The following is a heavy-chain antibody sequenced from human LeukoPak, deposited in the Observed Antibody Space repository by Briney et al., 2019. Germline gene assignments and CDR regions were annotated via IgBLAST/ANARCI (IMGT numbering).Heavy chain of an antibody. CDR2: INHSGST. CDR1: GGSFSGYY. D-gene: IGHD6-6*01. CDR3: ARGSSHSSSSGRRSYYYYGMDV. V-gene: IGHV4-34*01. Sequence: SETLSLTCAVYGGSFSGYYWSWISQPPGKGLEWIGEINHSGSTNYNPSLKSRVTISVDTSKNQFSLKLSSVTAADTAVYYCARGSSHSSSSGRRSYYYYGMDVWGQGTTVTVSS. J-gene: IGHJ6*02.